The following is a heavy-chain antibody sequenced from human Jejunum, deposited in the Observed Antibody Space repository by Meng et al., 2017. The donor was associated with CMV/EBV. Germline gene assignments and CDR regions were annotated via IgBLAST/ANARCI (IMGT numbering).Heavy chain of an antibody. CDR1: FSNSG. J-gene: IGHJ6*02. CDR2: IRYDGRNK. CDR3: AKDDCDITNCWQYYGLDV. V-gene: IGHV3-30*02. D-gene: IGHD2-2*01. Sequence: FSNSGMPWVRLAPGKGLEWVAFIRYDGRNKFYADSVKGRFTISRDNSKNTLSMQMNSLRAEDTAVYYCAKDDCDITNCWQYYGLDVWGQGTTVAVSS.